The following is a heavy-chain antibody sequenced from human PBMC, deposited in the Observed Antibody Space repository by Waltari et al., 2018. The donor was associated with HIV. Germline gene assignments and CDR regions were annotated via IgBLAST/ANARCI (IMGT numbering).Heavy chain of an antibody. CDR1: GFTFSSYA. Sequence: EVQLLESGGGLVQPGGSLRLPCAASGFTFSSYAMSWVRQAPGKGLEWVSAISGSGGSTYYADSVKGRFTISRDNSKNTLYLQMNSLRAEDTAVYYCAKVRDDYGDYAYDYWGQGTLVTVSS. J-gene: IGHJ4*02. D-gene: IGHD4-17*01. CDR2: ISGSGGST. V-gene: IGHV3-23*01. CDR3: AKVRDDYGDYAYDY.